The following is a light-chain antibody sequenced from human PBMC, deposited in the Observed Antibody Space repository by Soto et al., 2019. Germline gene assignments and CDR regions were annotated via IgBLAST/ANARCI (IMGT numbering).Light chain of an antibody. CDR1: ERVRNNS. CDR2: GAS. Sequence: LILTQSPGTLSLSPGERATLSCRASERVRNNSLAWYQQHPGQAPRLLIFGASSRATGIPDRFTGTGSGADFSLTISRLEPDDSAVYFCHHYGYGADTFGQGTKLEI. V-gene: IGKV3-20*01. CDR3: HHYGYGADT. J-gene: IGKJ2*01.